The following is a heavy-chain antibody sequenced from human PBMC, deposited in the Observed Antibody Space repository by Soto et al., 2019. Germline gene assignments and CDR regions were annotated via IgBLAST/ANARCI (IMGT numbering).Heavy chain of an antibody. Sequence: WTWLRQSPGKGLEWMGYILSSGSTDYNPSLKSRVTVSVDTSKNEFSLKLRSVTAADTAVYYCARQRIAAAQYYFDYWGQGMLVTVSS. CDR2: ILSSGST. V-gene: IGHV4-61*07. D-gene: IGHD6-13*01. J-gene: IGHJ4*02. CDR3: ARQRIAAAQYYFDY.